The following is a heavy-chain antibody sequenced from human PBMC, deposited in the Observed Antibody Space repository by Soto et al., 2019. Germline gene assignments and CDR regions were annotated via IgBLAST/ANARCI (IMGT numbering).Heavy chain of an antibody. J-gene: IGHJ4*02. V-gene: IGHV3-30-3*01. D-gene: IGHD3-3*01. CDR1: GFTFSSYA. Sequence: QVQLVESGGGVVQPGRSLRLSCAASGFTFSSYAMHWVRQAPGKGLEWVAVISYDGSNKYYADSVKGRFTISRDNSKNKLYLQMNSLRAEDTAVYYCARVGPYYDFWSGYVYSGGPIDYWGQGTLVTVSS. CDR3: ARVGPYYDFWSGYVYSGGPIDY. CDR2: ISYDGSNK.